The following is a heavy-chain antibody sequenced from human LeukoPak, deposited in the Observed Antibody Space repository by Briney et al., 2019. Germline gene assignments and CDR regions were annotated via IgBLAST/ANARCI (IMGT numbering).Heavy chain of an antibody. CDR3: ARERYDYVWGSYRHAYFDY. J-gene: IGHJ4*02. CDR1: GGSISSGGYY. D-gene: IGHD3-16*02. V-gene: IGHV4-31*03. Sequence: TSQTLSLTCTVSGGSISSGGYYWSSIRQHPGKGLEWIGYIYYSGSTYYNPSLKSRVTISVDTSKNQFSLKLSSVTAADTAVYYCARERYDYVWGSYRHAYFDYWGQGTLVTVSS. CDR2: IYYSGST.